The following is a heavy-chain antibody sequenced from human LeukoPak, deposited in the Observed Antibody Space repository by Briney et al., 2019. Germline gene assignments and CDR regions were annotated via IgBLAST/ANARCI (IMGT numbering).Heavy chain of an antibody. CDR2: ISSSSSYI. CDR1: GFTFSSYA. J-gene: IGHJ1*01. Sequence: GGSLRLSCEGSGFTFSSYAMNWVRQAPGKGLEWVSSISSSSSYIYYADSVKGRFTISRDNAKNSLYLQMNSLRAEDTAVYYCARVMVGATYAEYFQHWGQGTLVTVSS. D-gene: IGHD1-26*01. CDR3: ARVMVGATYAEYFQH. V-gene: IGHV3-21*01.